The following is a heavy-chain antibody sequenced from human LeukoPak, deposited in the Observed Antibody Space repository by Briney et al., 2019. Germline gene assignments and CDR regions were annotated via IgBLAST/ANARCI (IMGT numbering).Heavy chain of an antibody. Sequence: GGSLRLSCEASEITFCNNYVNWVRQAPGKGLEWVSVISGSGTTNFEASVKSRFTSTRDTSRIPFYPQMDSLRSDDTAVYYCATDPVLRNGMIFWGQGTTLTVSS. V-gene: IGHV3-66*03. CDR2: ISGSGTT. CDR1: EITFCNNY. D-gene: IGHD2-8*01. J-gene: IGHJ6*02. CDR3: ATDPVLRNGMIF.